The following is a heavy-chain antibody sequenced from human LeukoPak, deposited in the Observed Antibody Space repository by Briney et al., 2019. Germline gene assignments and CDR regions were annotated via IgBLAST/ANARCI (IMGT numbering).Heavy chain of an antibody. Sequence: PGGSLRLSCAASGFTFNDYYMTWFRQAPGKGLEWVSHISRTGTYTGYADSVKGRFTISRDNTKKLLYLQMDSLSAEDTAVYFCARVGYSNRWYLDCWGQGTLVTVSS. V-gene: IGHV3-11*06. CDR3: ARVGYSNRWYLDC. D-gene: IGHD6-13*01. CDR2: ISRTGTYT. CDR1: GFTFNDYY. J-gene: IGHJ4*02.